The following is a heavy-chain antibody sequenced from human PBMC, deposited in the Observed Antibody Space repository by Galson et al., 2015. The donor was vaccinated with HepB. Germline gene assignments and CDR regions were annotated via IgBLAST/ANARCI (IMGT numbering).Heavy chain of an antibody. CDR2: IIPILGIA. Sequence: SVKVSCKASGGTFSSYTISWVRQAPGQGLEWMGRIIPILGIANYAQKFQGRVTITADKSTSTAYMELSSLRSEDTAVYYCARTVGATRYYYYGMDVWGQGTTVTVSS. J-gene: IGHJ6*02. CDR3: ARTVGATRYYYYGMDV. CDR1: GGTFSSYT. D-gene: IGHD1-26*01. V-gene: IGHV1-69*02.